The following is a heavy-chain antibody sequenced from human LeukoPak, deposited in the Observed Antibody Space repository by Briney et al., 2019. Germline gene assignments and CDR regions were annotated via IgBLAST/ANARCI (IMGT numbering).Heavy chain of an antibody. Sequence: SETLSLTCTVSGGSISSSSYYWGWIRQPPGLGLEGIGSIYYSGSTYYYPSLKSRLSISISKTKNQFSLKLSSVTAPDTTWYYCARGRGEGRGISMVRGVRAPSFNWFDPWGHGTLVTVSS. V-gene: IGHV4-39*07. CDR2: IYYSGST. J-gene: IGHJ5*02. CDR3: ARGRGEGRGISMVRGVRAPSFNWFDP. D-gene: IGHD3-10*01. CDR1: GGSISSSSYY.